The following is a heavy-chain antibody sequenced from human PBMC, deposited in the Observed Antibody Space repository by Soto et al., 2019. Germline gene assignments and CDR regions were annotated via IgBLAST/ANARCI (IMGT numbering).Heavy chain of an antibody. D-gene: IGHD3-16*02. Sequence: GGSLRLSCAASGFTFSSYAMSWVRQAPGKGLEWVSAISGSGGSTYYADSVKGRFTISRDNSKNTLYLQMNSLRAEDTAVYYCAKDPDDYVWGSYRPLFDYWGQGTLVTVSS. V-gene: IGHV3-23*01. CDR2: ISGSGGST. CDR3: AKDPDDYVWGSYRPLFDY. CDR1: GFTFSSYA. J-gene: IGHJ4*02.